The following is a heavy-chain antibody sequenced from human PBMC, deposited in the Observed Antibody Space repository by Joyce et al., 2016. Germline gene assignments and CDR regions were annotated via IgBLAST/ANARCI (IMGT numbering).Heavy chain of an antibody. CDR2: IRRKAYGGTT. J-gene: IGHJ5*02. Sequence: EVQLVESGGGLVKPGRSLRLSCTSSGFIFGDYAMNWFPQAPGKGLKWVVFIRRKAYGGTTDYAASVKGRFTISRDDSKSIAYLQMNSLKTEDTAVYYCTRIGDCSGGSCYEGWFDPWGQGTLVTVSS. CDR1: GFIFGDYA. CDR3: TRIGDCSGGSCYEGWFDP. D-gene: IGHD2-15*01. V-gene: IGHV3-49*05.